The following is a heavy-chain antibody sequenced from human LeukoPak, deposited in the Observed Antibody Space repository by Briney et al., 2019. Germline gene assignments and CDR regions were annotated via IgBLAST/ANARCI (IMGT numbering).Heavy chain of an antibody. Sequence: PGGSLTLSCAASGFAFSSHSMNWVRQAPGRGLGWVSLISGTSTYRWYAESAKERLTISRYNAKNSVYLQMNRLRAEETAVYYYAREAGMEQYWGQRALVTASS. CDR3: AREAGMEQY. CDR2: ISGTSTYR. J-gene: IGHJ4*02. CDR1: GFAFSSHS. V-gene: IGHV3-21*03. D-gene: IGHD6-13*01.